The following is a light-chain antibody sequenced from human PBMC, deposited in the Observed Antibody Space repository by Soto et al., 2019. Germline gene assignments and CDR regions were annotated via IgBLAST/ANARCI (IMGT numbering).Light chain of an antibody. CDR1: QSVTSSY. Sequence: EIVLTQSPGTLSLSPGERATLSCRASQSVTSSYLAWYQQKPGQAPRLPIYGASSRATGIPDRFSGSGSGTDFTLTISRLEPEDFAVYYCQQYGNSPLTFGGGTKVEIK. V-gene: IGKV3-20*01. CDR3: QQYGNSPLT. J-gene: IGKJ4*01. CDR2: GAS.